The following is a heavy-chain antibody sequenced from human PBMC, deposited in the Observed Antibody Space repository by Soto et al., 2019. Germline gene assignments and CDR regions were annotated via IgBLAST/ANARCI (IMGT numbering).Heavy chain of an antibody. Sequence: ASLKVSCKASGYTFTGYYMHWVRQAPGQGLEWMGWINPNSGGTNYAQKFQGWVTMTRDTSISTAYMELSRLRSDDTAVYFCARGHSTDCSNGVCSFFYNHEMDVWGQGTTVTVSS. J-gene: IGHJ6*02. CDR2: INPNSGGT. D-gene: IGHD2-8*01. CDR3: ARGHSTDCSNGVCSFFYNHEMDV. V-gene: IGHV1-2*04. CDR1: GYTFTGYY.